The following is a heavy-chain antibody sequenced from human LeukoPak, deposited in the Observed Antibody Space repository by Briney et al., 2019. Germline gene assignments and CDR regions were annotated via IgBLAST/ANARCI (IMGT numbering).Heavy chain of an antibody. J-gene: IGHJ4*02. D-gene: IGHD2-2*01. Sequence: ASVKVSCKASGCTFTSYGISWVRQAPGQGLEWMGWISAYNGNTNYAQKLQGRVTKTTDTSTSTAYMELRSLRSDDTAVYYCAREICSSTSCYVDYWGQGTLVTVSS. CDR3: AREICSSTSCYVDY. V-gene: IGHV1-18*01. CDR1: GCTFTSYG. CDR2: ISAYNGNT.